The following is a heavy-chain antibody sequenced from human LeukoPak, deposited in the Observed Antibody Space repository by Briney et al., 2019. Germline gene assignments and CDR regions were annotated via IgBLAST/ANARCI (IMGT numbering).Heavy chain of an antibody. J-gene: IGHJ4*02. CDR2: IKHQGSEK. D-gene: IGHD3-10*01. Sequence: GGSLRLSCAASGFTFSSYWMSWVRPAPGQGREWVANIKHQGSEKYSVDSVKGRFTISRDNAKNSLYLQMNSLRAEDTAVYYCARENPLGAGDFDYWGQGTLVTVSS. V-gene: IGHV3-7*01. CDR1: GFTFSSYW. CDR3: ARENPLGAGDFDY.